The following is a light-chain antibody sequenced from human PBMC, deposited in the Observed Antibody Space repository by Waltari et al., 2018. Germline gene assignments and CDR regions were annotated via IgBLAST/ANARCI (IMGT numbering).Light chain of an antibody. CDR2: AAS. CDR1: QDINSY. J-gene: IGKJ1*01. V-gene: IGKV1D-8*01. Sequence: VIWMTQSPSLVSASIGDRVTINCRMSQDINSYLAWFQQKPGKSPDLLIYAASILQSGVPSRFSGSISGTDFTLTISRLQSEDLATYYGQQYYTFPRAFGQGTKLEI. CDR3: QQYYTFPRA.